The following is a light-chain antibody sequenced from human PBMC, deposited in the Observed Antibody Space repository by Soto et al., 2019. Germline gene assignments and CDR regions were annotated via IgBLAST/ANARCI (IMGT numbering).Light chain of an antibody. CDR2: SNN. Sequence: QPVLTQPPSASGTPGQRVIISCSGSSSNIGRSTVNWYQQFPGAAPKLLIYSNNQRPSGVPDRFSGSKSGTSASLAISGLQSEDETDYYCATWDVSLNGLVFGGGTKLTVL. CDR1: SSNIGRST. CDR3: ATWDVSLNGLV. J-gene: IGLJ2*01. V-gene: IGLV1-44*01.